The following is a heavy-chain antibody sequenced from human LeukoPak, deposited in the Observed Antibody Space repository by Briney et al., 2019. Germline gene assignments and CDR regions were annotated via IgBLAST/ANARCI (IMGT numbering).Heavy chain of an antibody. CDR2: ISGSGGST. CDR1: GFTFSSYA. CDR3: ARWGDSSGYYPSYYYYYGMDV. Sequence: QPGGSLRLSCAASGFTFSSYAMSWVRQAPGKGLEWVSAISGSGGSTSSGDSVRGRFTLSRDNSKKTLYLQMNSLRAEDTAVYYRARWGDSSGYYPSYYYYYGMDVWGQGTTVTVSS. J-gene: IGHJ6*02. D-gene: IGHD3-22*01. V-gene: IGHV3-23*01.